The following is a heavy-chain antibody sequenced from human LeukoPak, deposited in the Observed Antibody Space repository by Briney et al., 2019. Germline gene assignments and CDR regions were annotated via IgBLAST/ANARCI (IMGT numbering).Heavy chain of an antibody. CDR1: GGSISSGGYY. V-gene: IGHV4-31*03. CDR3: ARDLGVRGMDV. D-gene: IGHD2-21*01. J-gene: IGHJ6*02. CDR2: LYYTGTT. Sequence: SQTLSLTCTVSGGSISSGGYYWSWIRQHPGKGLEWIGYLYYTGTTYYNPSLKSRIIISVDTSKTQFSLRLSSVSAADTAIYYCARDLGVRGMDVWGQGTTVTVSS.